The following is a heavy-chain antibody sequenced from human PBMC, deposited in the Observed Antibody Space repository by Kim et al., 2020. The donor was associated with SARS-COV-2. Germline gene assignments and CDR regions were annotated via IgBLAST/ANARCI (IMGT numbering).Heavy chain of an antibody. Sequence: SETLSLTCTVSGGSINSGSYYWSWIRQPAGKGLEWIGRIYTIGSTNYNPSLKSRVTISVDTSKNQFSLKLSSVTAADTAVYYCAREPWLSDAHFFDFWGQGTLVTVSS. CDR2: IYTIGST. CDR1: GGSINSGSYY. V-gene: IGHV4-61*02. D-gene: IGHD3-10*01. J-gene: IGHJ4*02. CDR3: AREPWLSDAHFFDF.